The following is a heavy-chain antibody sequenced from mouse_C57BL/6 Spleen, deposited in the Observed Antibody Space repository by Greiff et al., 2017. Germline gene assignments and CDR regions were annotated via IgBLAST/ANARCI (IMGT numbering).Heavy chain of an antibody. CDR3: ARYYYGSSRYYAMDY. CDR2: IYLGNGYT. J-gene: IGHJ4*01. V-gene: IGHV1-58*01. D-gene: IGHD1-1*01. CDR1: GYTFTSYG. Sequence: VQLQQSGAELVRPGSSVKMSCKTSGYTFTSYGINWVKQRPGQGLEWIGYIYLGNGYTEYNEKFKGKATLTSDTSSSTAYMQLSSLTAEDSAIYFCARYYYGSSRYYAMDYWGQGTSVTVSS.